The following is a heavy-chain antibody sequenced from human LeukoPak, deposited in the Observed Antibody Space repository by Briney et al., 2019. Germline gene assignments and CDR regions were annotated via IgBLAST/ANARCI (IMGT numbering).Heavy chain of an antibody. CDR2: ISSSSTYI. Sequence: GGSLRLSCAASGFTFSIYTMNWVRQAPGKRLEWVSSISSSSTYIYYADSVKGRFTISRDNAKNSLYLQMNSLRAEDTAVYYCARDLHSGEVDIWGQGTMVTVSS. CDR1: GFTFSIYT. CDR3: ARDLHSGEVDI. V-gene: IGHV3-21*01. D-gene: IGHD7-27*01. J-gene: IGHJ3*02.